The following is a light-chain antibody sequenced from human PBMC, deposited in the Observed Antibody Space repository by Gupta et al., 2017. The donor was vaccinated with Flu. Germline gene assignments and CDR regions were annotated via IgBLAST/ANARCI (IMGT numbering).Light chain of an antibody. J-gene: IGKJ2*03. V-gene: IGKV2-30*01. Sequence: EVVMTQSPLSLPVTLGQPASISCRSSQSLLYSDGNTYLNWFHQRPGQSPRRLVYKVSSRDSGVPDRFNGSGSGTDFTLKISRVEAEDVGLYYCMQGTHWPYSFGQGTKLEIK. CDR1: QSLLYSDGNTY. CDR2: KVS. CDR3: MQGTHWPYS.